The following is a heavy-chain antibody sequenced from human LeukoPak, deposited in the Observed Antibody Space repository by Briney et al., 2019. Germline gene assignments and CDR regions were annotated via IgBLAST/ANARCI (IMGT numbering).Heavy chain of an antibody. J-gene: IGHJ2*01. Sequence: GESLKISCKGSGYSFSSYWIAWVRQMPGKGLEWMGIIYPGDSDTRYSPSFQGQVTISADKSISTAYLQWSSPKASDTAMYYCARHGIVAAAGTGAWYFDLWGRGTLVTVSS. D-gene: IGHD6-13*01. CDR2: IYPGDSDT. CDR3: ARHGIVAAAGTGAWYFDL. CDR1: GYSFSSYW. V-gene: IGHV5-51*01.